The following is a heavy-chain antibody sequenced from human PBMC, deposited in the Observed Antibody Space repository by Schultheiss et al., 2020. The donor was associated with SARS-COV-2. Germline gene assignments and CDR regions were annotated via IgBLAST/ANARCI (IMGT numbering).Heavy chain of an antibody. CDR2: ISWNSGSI. Sequence: SLRLSCAASGFTFDDYAMHWVRQAPGKGLEWVSGISWNSGSIGYADSVKGRFTISRDNAKNSLYLQMNSLRAEDTALYYCARGWGGYYDSSGYTAYGMDVWGQGTTVTVSS. D-gene: IGHD3-22*01. V-gene: IGHV3-9*01. CDR1: GFTFDDYA. CDR3: ARGWGGYYDSSGYTAYGMDV. J-gene: IGHJ6*02.